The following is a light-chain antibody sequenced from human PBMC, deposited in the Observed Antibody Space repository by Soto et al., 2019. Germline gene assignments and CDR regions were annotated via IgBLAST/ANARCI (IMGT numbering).Light chain of an antibody. V-gene: IGLV2-14*01. CDR2: DVS. J-gene: IGLJ1*01. Sequence: SVVTQPASVSGSPGQSITISCTGTRSDVGGYNYVSWYHQHPGKAPKLMIYDVSNRPSGVSNRFSGSKSGNPASLTISELQAEDEADYSCSSYTSSSTLYVFGTGTKVTAL. CDR3: SSYTSSSTLYV. CDR1: RSDVGGYNY.